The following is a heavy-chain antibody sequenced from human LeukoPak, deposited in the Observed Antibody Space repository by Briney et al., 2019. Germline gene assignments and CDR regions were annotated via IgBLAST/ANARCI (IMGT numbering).Heavy chain of an antibody. V-gene: IGHV4-59*12. J-gene: IGHJ4*02. D-gene: IGHD6-13*01. CDR2: ISDNGST. Sequence: SETLSLTCTVSGGSISSYYWSWIRQPPGKGLEWIGYISDNGSTNYNPSLKSRVTISVDTSKNQFSLKLTSVTAADTAVYYCARGILQQPIDYWGQGTLVTVSS. CDR1: GGSISSYY. CDR3: ARGILQQPIDY.